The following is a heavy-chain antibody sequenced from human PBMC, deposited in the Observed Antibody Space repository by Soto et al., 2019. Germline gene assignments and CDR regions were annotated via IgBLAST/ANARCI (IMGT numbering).Heavy chain of an antibody. J-gene: IGHJ4*02. Sequence: QVQLQESGPGLVKPSETLSLTCTVSGGSISSYYWSWIRQPTGKGLEWIGYIYYSGSTNYNPSLKSRVTISVDTSKNQFSLKMSSVTAADTAVYYCARGDLALYHRYWGQGTLVTVSS. CDR2: IYYSGST. CDR3: ARGDLALYHRY. D-gene: IGHD3-16*02. V-gene: IGHV4-59*01. CDR1: GGSISSYY.